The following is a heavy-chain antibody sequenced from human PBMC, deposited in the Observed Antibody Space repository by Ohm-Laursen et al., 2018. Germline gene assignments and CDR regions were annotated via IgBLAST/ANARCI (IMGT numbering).Heavy chain of an antibody. CDR2: IHPAGGEP. CDR3: ARGLDSSGYYRY. Sequence: GASVKVSCNASGYIFTNYYLHWVRQAPGQGLEWMGLIHPAGGEPNYAQNFQGRVTMTRDTSTSTVYMELSSLRSEDTAVYYCARGLDSSGYYRYWGQGTLVTVSS. D-gene: IGHD3-22*01. J-gene: IGHJ4*02. CDR1: GYIFTNYY. V-gene: IGHV1-46*01.